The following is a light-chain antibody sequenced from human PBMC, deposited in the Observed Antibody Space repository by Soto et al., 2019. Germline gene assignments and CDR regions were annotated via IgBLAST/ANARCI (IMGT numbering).Light chain of an antibody. J-gene: IGKJ4*01. Sequence: DIQLTQSPSSLSASVGDRVTITCRASQTVTNYLHWYQQKPGKAPKLLIYADSNLQSGVPSRFGASGSGTDFTLTISGLQPEDFATYYCQQSYTTRPLTFGEGTKVESK. CDR2: ADS. CDR3: QQSYTTRPLT. V-gene: IGKV1-39*01. CDR1: QTVTNY.